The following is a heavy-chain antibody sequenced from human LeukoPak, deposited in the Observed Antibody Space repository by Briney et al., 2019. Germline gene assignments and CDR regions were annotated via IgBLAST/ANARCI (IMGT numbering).Heavy chain of an antibody. V-gene: IGHV3-48*03. CDR1: GFTFSSYE. CDR3: ARDRFVGSSTTRSAARNWFDP. D-gene: IGHD2-2*01. J-gene: IGHJ5*02. CDR2: ISSSGSTI. Sequence: GGSLRLSCAASGFTFSSYEMNWVRQAPGKGLEWVSYISSSGSTIYYADSVKGRFTISRDNAKNSLYLQMNSLRAEDTAVYYCARDRFVGSSTTRSAARNWFDPWGQGTLVTVSP.